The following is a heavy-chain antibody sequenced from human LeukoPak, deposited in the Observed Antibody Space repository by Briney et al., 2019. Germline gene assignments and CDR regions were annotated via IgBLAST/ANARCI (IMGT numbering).Heavy chain of an antibody. CDR1: GYTFTGYY. CDR2: INPNSGGT. J-gene: IGHJ5*02. CDR3: ARDRYPYQQLPTGGWFDP. Sequence: GASVKVSCKASGYTFTGYYMHWVRQAPGQGLEWMGWINPNSGGTNYAQKFQGRVTMTRDTSISTAYMELSRLRSDDTAVYYCARDRYPYQQLPTGGWFDPWGQGTLVTVSS. V-gene: IGHV1-2*02. D-gene: IGHD6-13*01.